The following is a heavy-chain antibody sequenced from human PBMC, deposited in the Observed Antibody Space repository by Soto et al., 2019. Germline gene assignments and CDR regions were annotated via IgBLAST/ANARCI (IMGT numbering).Heavy chain of an antibody. CDR2: ISGSGGNT. CDR1: RFTFSTYA. Sequence: EVQLLESGGGLVQPGGSLRLSCAASRFTFSTYAMSWVRQAPGKGLEWVSDISGSGGNTYYADSVNGRFTISRYNSKNTLYLQMNSLRAEDTAVYYCAKSAMVRGGDRFDPWGQGTLVSVSP. J-gene: IGHJ5*02. V-gene: IGHV3-23*01. D-gene: IGHD3-10*01. CDR3: AKSAMVRGGDRFDP.